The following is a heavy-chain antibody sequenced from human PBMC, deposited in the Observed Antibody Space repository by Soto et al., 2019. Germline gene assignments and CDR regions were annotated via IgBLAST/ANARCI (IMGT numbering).Heavy chain of an antibody. J-gene: IGHJ4*02. Sequence: XXSLRLSCAASGFSFSTHYMNWVRQTPGKGMXWVSYXNRDSNVIKYXXSVKGRFXXSRDNARDSLSLKMNSMRAEDTAVYYCLNGDYYVGPGTLVTVSS. CDR2: XNRDSNVI. CDR3: LNGDYY. D-gene: IGHD3-16*01. CDR1: GFSFSTHY. V-gene: IGHV3-48*01.